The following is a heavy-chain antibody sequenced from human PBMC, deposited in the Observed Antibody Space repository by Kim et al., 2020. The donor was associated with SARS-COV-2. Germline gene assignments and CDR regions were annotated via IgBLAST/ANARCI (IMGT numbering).Heavy chain of an antibody. CDR1: GGSISSYY. D-gene: IGHD2-2*02. V-gene: IGHV4-4*07. J-gene: IGHJ6*03. Sequence: SETLSLTCSVSGGSISSYYWSWIRQPAGKGLEWIGRIYTSGSTNYNPSLKSRVTMSVDTSKNQFSLKLSSVTAADTAVYYCARDGCSSSSCYMYYMDVWGKGTTVTVSS. CDR2: IYTSGST. CDR3: ARDGCSSSSCYMYYMDV.